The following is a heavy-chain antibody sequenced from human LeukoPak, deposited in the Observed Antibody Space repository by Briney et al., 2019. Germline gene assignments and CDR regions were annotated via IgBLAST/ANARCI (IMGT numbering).Heavy chain of an antibody. Sequence: GGSLRLSCAAFGFTFSSYAMHWVRQAPGKGLEWVAVISYDGSNKYYADSVKGRFTISRDNSKNTLYLQMNSLRAEDTAVYYCARTGGGDCYDYWGQGTLVTVSS. V-gene: IGHV3-30*04. CDR1: GFTFSSYA. CDR2: ISYDGSNK. J-gene: IGHJ4*02. D-gene: IGHD2-21*01. CDR3: ARTGGGDCYDY.